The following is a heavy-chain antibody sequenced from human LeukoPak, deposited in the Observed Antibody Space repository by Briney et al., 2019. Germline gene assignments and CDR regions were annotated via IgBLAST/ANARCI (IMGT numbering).Heavy chain of an antibody. D-gene: IGHD2-2*01. CDR1: GGSISGYY. CDR3: ARESYQLGNWFDP. CDR2: IYYSGNS. Sequence: SETLSLTCTVSGGSISGYYWSWIRQPPGKGLEWIGYIYYSGNSNYNPSLKSRVTISADTSKNQFSLNLSSVTAADTAVYYCARESYQLGNWFDPWGQGTLVTVSS. V-gene: IGHV4-59*01. J-gene: IGHJ5*02.